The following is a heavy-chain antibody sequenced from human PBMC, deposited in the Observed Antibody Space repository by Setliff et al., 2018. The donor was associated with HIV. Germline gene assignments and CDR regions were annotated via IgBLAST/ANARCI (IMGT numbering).Heavy chain of an antibody. CDR3: ATCRHRPSNWFDP. V-gene: IGHV4-39*07. CDR1: GGSVSSPSYY. CDR2: VYNSGIT. J-gene: IGHJ5*02. Sequence: SETLSLTCAVSGGSVSSPSYYWGWIRQPPGKGLEWIGSVYNSGITFKNPSLKSRVSISVDRSGNQFSLRLTSVTAADTAVYYCATCRHRPSNWFDPWGQGTVVTVAS.